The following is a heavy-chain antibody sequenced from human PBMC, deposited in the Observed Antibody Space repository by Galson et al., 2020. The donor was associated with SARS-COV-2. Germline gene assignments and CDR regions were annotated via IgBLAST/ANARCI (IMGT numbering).Heavy chain of an antibody. CDR3: AGHLRDGGWELRRDWFDP. D-gene: IGHD1-26*01. Sequence: SETLSLTCTVSGGSISSSSYYWGWIRQPPGKGLEWIGSIYYSGSTYYNPSLKSRVTISVDTSKNQFSLKLSSVTAADTAVYYCAGHLRDGGWELRRDWFDPGGQGTLVTVSS. CDR2: IYYSGST. J-gene: IGHJ5*02. CDR1: GGSISSSSYY. V-gene: IGHV4-39*01.